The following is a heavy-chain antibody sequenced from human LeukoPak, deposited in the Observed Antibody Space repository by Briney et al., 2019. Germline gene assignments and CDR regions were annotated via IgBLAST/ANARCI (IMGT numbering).Heavy chain of an antibody. CDR3: AKDLDGSGIYDF. J-gene: IGHJ4*02. V-gene: IGHV3-30*18. Sequence: GGSLRLSCAASGFTFSDYGLHWVRQAPGKGLEWVAVISYDGSHKFYADSVKGRFTISRDNFKNTLYLEMNSLGPEDTAMFYCAKDLDGSGIYDFWGQGTLVTVSS. CDR2: ISYDGSHK. CDR1: GFTFSDYG. D-gene: IGHD3-10*01.